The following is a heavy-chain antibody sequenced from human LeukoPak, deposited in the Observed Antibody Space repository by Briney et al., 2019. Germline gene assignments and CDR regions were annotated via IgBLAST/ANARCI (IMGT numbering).Heavy chain of an antibody. J-gene: IGHJ4*02. CDR1: GFTFSSYS. Sequence: GGSLRLSCAASGFTFSSYSMNWVRQAPGKGLEWVSYISSSSSTIYYADSVKGRFTISRDNAKNSLYLQMNSLRAEDTAVYYCVTASSSYDLAPKAFDYWGQGTLVTVSS. V-gene: IGHV3-48*01. CDR2: ISSSSSTI. CDR3: VTASSSYDLAPKAFDY. D-gene: IGHD6-6*01.